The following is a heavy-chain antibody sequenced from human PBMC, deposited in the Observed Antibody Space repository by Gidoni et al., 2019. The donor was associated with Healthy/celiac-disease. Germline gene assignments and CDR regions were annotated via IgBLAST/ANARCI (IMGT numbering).Heavy chain of an antibody. Sequence: EVQLVQSGAEVKKPGESLKISCKGSGYSFTSYWIGWVRQMPGKGLEWMGIIYPGDSDTRYSPSFQGQVTISADKSISTAYLQWSSLKASDTAMYYCARPSGITGTTHDAFDIWGQGTMVTVSS. J-gene: IGHJ3*02. CDR2: IYPGDSDT. V-gene: IGHV5-51*01. CDR3: ARPSGITGTTHDAFDI. CDR1: GYSFTSYW. D-gene: IGHD1-7*01.